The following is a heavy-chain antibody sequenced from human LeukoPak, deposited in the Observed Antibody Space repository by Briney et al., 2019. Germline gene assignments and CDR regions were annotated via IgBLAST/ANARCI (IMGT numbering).Heavy chain of an antibody. CDR2: MYSGEDGT. Sequence: MYSGEDGTNYADSVRGRFTISRDDSKNTVYLQMNSLRVEDPAIYYCAKRSRGYYDYWGQGTLVTVSS. D-gene: IGHD2-21*01. V-gene: IGHV3-NL1*01. CDR3: AKRSRGYYDY. J-gene: IGHJ4*02.